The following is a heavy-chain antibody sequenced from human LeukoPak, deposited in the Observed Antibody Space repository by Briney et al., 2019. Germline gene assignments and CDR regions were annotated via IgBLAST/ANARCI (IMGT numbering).Heavy chain of an antibody. V-gene: IGHV3-7*04. CDR3: ARDLGDSGYDQYAFDI. CDR1: GFTFSSYW. Sequence: PGGSLRLSCAASGFTFSSYWMSWVRQAPGKGLEWVANIKQDGSEKYYVDSVKGRFTISRDNAKNSLYLQMNSLRAEDTAVYYCARDLGDSGYDQYAFDIWGQGTTVTVSS. CDR2: IKQDGSEK. D-gene: IGHD5-12*01. J-gene: IGHJ3*02.